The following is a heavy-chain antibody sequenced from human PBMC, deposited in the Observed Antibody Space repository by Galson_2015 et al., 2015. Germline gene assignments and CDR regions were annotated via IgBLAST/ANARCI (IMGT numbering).Heavy chain of an antibody. Sequence: SLRLSCAASGFTFANFAMAWVRQAPGKGLDWVSDISYSGSTTNYGDSVKGRFTISRDNLKNTVDLQMNSLRGDDAAMYYCAKIRDRFANYEIDSWGQGTLVTVSS. V-gene: IGHV3-23*01. D-gene: IGHD1-7*01. CDR2: ISYSGSTT. J-gene: IGHJ4*02. CDR1: GFTFANFA. CDR3: AKIRDRFANYEIDS.